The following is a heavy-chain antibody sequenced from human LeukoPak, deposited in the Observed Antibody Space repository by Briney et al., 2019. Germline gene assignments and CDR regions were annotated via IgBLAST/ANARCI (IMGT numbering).Heavy chain of an antibody. J-gene: IGHJ4*02. CDR1: GYTFTSDD. CDR2: VNPNSGNT. V-gene: IGHV1-8*01. Sequence: ASVKVSCMASGYTFTSDDINWVRQATGQGLEWMGWVNPNSGNTGYAQNFQGRVTMTTNTSITTAYMELSSLRSEDTAVYYCARASKTWMVTAIKDYYFDYWGQGTLVTVAS. CDR3: ARASKTWMVTAIKDYYFDY. D-gene: IGHD2-21*02.